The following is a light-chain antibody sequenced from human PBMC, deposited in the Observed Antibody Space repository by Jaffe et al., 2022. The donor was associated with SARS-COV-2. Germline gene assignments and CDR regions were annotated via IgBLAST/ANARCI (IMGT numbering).Light chain of an antibody. Sequence: EIVLTQSPATLSLSPGERATLSCRASQSISRHLAWYQQKPGQAPRLLIYDASNRATGIPARFSGSGSGTDFTLTISSLAPEDFAVYYCQQRSNWPSWTFGQGTRVDI. CDR1: QSISRH. J-gene: IGKJ1*01. CDR2: DAS. CDR3: QQRSNWPSWT. V-gene: IGKV3-11*01.